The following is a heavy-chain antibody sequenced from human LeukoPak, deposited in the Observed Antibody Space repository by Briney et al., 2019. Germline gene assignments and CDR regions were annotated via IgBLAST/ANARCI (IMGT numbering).Heavy chain of an antibody. CDR2: ISGSGGST. D-gene: IGHD1-26*01. CDR1: GFTFSSYG. Sequence: GGSLRLSCAASGFTFSSYGMSWVRQAPGKGLEWVSAISGSGGSTYYADSVKGRFTISRDNSKNTLYLQMNSLRAEDTAVYYCAKDIGWELLVGNFDYWGQGTLVTVSS. J-gene: IGHJ4*02. CDR3: AKDIGWELLVGNFDY. V-gene: IGHV3-23*01.